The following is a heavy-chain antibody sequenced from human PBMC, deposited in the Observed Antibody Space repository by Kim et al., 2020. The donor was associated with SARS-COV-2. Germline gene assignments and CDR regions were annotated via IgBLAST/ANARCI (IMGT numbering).Heavy chain of an antibody. D-gene: IGHD3-16*01. CDR1: GYTFTTYA. V-gene: IGHV1-8*01. CDR3: ARGGYVCSWYYGY. Sequence: ASVKVSCKASGYTFTTYAINWVRQATGQGLEWMGWMNTDTGNPTYAQRFKGRVTMTRSTSISTAYLQITSLRAEDTAVYYCARGGYVCSWYYGYWSQGTL. CDR2: MNTDTGNP. J-gene: IGHJ4*02.